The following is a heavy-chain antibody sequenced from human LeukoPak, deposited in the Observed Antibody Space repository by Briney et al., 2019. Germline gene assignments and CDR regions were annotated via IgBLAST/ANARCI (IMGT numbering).Heavy chain of an antibody. CDR1: GFSFTSYW. J-gene: IGHJ6*02. V-gene: IGHV5-10-1*01. D-gene: IGHD1-20*01. CDR3: ASMTGTTRGGVDYYYYGMDV. CDR2: IDPSDYYT. Sequence: GESLKISCKGSGFSFTSYWISWVRQMPGKGLEWMGRIDPSDYYTNYSPSFQGHVTISADKSISTAYLQWSSLKASDTAMYYCASMTGTTRGGVDYYYYGMDVWGQGTTVTVSS.